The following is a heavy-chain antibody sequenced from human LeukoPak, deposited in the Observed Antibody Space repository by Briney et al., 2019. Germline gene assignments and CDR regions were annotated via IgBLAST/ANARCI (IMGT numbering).Heavy chain of an antibody. V-gene: IGHV1-2*02. CDR1: GYTFTGYY. Sequence: GASVKVSCKASGYTFTGYYMHWVRQAPGQGLELMGWINPNSGGTNYAQKFQGRVTMTRDTSISTAYMELSRLRSDDTAVYYCARDYCSGGSCYSDEFDYWGQGTLVTVSS. D-gene: IGHD2-15*01. CDR2: INPNSGGT. J-gene: IGHJ4*02. CDR3: ARDYCSGGSCYSDEFDY.